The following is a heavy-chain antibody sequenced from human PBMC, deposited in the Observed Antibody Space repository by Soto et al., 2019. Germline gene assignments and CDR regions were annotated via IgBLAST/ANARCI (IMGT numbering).Heavy chain of an antibody. V-gene: IGHV4-59*08. J-gene: IGHJ6*03. D-gene: IGHD3-9*01. Sequence: PSETLSLTCTVSGGSMSSYYWSWIRQPPGKGLEWIGYIYYSGSTNYNPSLKSRVTISVDTSKNQFSLKLSSVTAADTAVYYCATNVILFSEVYYYYYMDVWGKGTTVTVSS. CDR1: GGSMSSYY. CDR3: ATNVILFSEVYYYYYMDV. CDR2: IYYSGST.